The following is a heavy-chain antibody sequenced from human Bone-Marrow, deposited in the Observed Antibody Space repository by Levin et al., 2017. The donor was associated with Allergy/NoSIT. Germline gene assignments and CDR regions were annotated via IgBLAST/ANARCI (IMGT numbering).Heavy chain of an antibody. J-gene: IGHJ4*02. CDR1: GGSISSSGNY. Sequence: PSETLSLTCIVSGGSISSSGNYWGWIRQPPGKGLEWIGTLSYSGNTYYKSSLKSRVTIFVDTSNTQFSLRLTSVTAADTAVYYCTRHQAATTLGDWGQGTLVTVS. V-gene: IGHV4-39*01. CDR2: LSYSGNT. CDR3: TRHQAATTLGD. D-gene: IGHD1-1*01.